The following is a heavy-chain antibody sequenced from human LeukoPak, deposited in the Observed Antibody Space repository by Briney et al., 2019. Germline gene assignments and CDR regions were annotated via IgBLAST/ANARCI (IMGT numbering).Heavy chain of an antibody. J-gene: IGHJ3*02. CDR3: ARQTADDAFDI. Sequence: SETLSLTCTVSGGSISSSSYYWGWIRQPPGKGLEWIGSIYYSGSTYYNPSLKSRVTISVDTSKNQFSLKLRSVTAADTAVYYCARQTADDAFDIWGQGTMVTVSS. D-gene: IGHD1-1*01. CDR2: IYYSGST. V-gene: IGHV4-39*01. CDR1: GGSISSSSYY.